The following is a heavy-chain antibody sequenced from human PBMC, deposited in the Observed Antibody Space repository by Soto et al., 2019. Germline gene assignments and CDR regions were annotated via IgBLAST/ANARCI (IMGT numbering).Heavy chain of an antibody. D-gene: IGHD3-3*01. Sequence: SETLSLTCTVYGGSVSSGSYYWSWIRQPPGKGLEWIGYIYYSGSTNYNPSLKSRVTISVDTSKNQFSLKLSSVTAADTAVYYCARGAAYYDFWSGYTDYYYYGMDVWGQGTTVTVSS. V-gene: IGHV4-61*01. CDR3: ARGAAYYDFWSGYTDYYYYGMDV. CDR2: IYYSGST. J-gene: IGHJ6*02. CDR1: GGSVSSGSYY.